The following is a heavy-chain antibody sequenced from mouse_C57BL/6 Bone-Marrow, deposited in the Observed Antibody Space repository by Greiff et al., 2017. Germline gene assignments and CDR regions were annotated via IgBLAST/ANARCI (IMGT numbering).Heavy chain of an antibody. V-gene: IGHV1-53*01. J-gene: IGHJ1*03. Sequence: QVQLQQPGTELVKPGASVKLSCKASGYTFTSYWMHWVKQRPGQGLEWIGNINPNNGGSNYNEKFKNKATLTVDKSSSTTCMQLSSLTSEDSAVYFCARSGVYGSSLYWYFDVWGTGTTVTVSS. CDR3: ARSGVYGSSLYWYFDV. CDR2: INPNNGGS. CDR1: GYTFTSYW. D-gene: IGHD1-1*01.